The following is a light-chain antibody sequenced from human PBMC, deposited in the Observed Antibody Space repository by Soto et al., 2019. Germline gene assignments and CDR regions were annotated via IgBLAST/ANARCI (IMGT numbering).Light chain of an antibody. V-gene: IGLV2-14*01. Sequence: QSALTQPASVSGSPGPSITISCTGTSSDVGGYNYVSWYQQHPGKAPKLMIYDVSNRPSGVSNRFSGSKSGNTASLTISGLHAEDEADYYCSSYSSSSTLVFGTGTKLTVL. CDR3: SSYSSSSTLV. CDR1: SSDVGGYNY. CDR2: DVS. J-gene: IGLJ1*01.